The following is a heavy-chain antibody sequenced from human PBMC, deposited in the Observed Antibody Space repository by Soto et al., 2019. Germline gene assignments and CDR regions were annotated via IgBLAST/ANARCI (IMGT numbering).Heavy chain of an antibody. Sequence: QVQLQQWGAGLLKPSETLSLTCAVYGGSFSGYYWSWIRQPPGKGLEWIGEINHSGSTNYNPSLRSRVTISVNTSKNQFSRRLGSVTAADTAVYYWASGYYGSGSYMSYYYGMDVGGQGTTVTVSS. J-gene: IGHJ6*02. CDR2: INHSGST. CDR1: GGSFSGYY. D-gene: IGHD3-10*01. V-gene: IGHV4-34*01. CDR3: ASGYYGSGSYMSYYYGMDV.